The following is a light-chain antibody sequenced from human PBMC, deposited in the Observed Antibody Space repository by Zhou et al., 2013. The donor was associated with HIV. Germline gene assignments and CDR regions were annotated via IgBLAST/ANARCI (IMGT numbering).Light chain of an antibody. V-gene: IGKV1-27*01. CDR1: QGIRDR. J-gene: IGKJ4*01. Sequence: DIQMTQSPSSLSASVGDRVTITCRASQGIRDRLAWYQQKPGKVPELLIYDASTLQSGVPSRFSGSGSGTDFTLTISSLQSEDVATYYCQKYDGAPLTFGGGTKVEVK. CDR2: DAS. CDR3: QKYDGAPLT.